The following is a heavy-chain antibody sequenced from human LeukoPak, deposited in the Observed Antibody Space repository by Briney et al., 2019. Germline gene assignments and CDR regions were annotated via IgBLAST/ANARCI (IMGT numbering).Heavy chain of an antibody. CDR2: IKSKTDGGTT. J-gene: IGHJ4*02. V-gene: IGHV3-15*01. Sequence: PGGSLRLSCAASGFTLSNAWMSWVRQAPGKGLEWVGRIKSKTDGGTTDYAAPVKGRFTISRDDSKNTLYLQMNSLKTEDTAVYYCTAHVLRYFDSVDYWGQGTLVTVSS. CDR3: TAHVLRYFDSVDY. CDR1: GFTLSNAW. D-gene: IGHD3-9*01.